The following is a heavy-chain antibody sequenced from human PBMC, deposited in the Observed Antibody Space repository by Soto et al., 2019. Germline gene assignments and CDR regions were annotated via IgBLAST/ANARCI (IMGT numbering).Heavy chain of an antibody. CDR1: GFTFSSYA. CDR2: ISYDGSNK. J-gene: IGHJ6*02. Sequence: GGSLRLSCAASGFTFSSYAMHWVRQAPGKGLEWVAVISYDGSNKYYADSVKGRFTISRDNSKNRLYLQMNSLRAEDTAVYYCARDIGNGGAVAGADMLYYYYYGMDVWGQGTTVTVSS. V-gene: IGHV3-30-3*01. D-gene: IGHD6-19*01. CDR3: ARDIGNGGAVAGADMLYYYYYGMDV.